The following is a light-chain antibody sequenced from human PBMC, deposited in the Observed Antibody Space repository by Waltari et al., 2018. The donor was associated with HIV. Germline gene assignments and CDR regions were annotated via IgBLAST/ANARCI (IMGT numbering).Light chain of an antibody. V-gene: IGKV1-12*01. CDR1: QGVSVW. Sequence: DIQMTQSPSSVSASVGVRFTITCRASQGVSVWLDWYQRRPGKAPKLLIHKTSRLYSGVPSRFSGSGSGSEFTLTINNLQPEDLATYYCLQAHSFPLTFGPGTTVEI. CDR2: KTS. CDR3: LQAHSFPLT. J-gene: IGKJ3*01.